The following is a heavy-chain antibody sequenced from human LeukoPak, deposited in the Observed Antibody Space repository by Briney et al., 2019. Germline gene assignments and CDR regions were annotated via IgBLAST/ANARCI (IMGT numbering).Heavy chain of an antibody. Sequence: GGSLRLSCAASGFTFSSYAMHWVRQAPGEGLEWVAVISYDGSNKYYADSVKGRFTISRANSKNTLYLQMNSLRAEDTAVYYCARAKSMTFDYWGQGTLVTVSS. V-gene: IGHV3-30*04. CDR1: GFTFSSYA. CDR2: ISYDGSNK. J-gene: IGHJ4*02. CDR3: ARAKSMTFDY. D-gene: IGHD6-6*01.